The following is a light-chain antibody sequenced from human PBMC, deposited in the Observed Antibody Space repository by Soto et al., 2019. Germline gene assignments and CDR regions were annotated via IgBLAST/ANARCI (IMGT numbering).Light chain of an antibody. CDR2: DVT. J-gene: IGLJ2*01. CDR3: SSCTTSTTYVV. Sequence: QSALTQPASVSGSPGQSITISCTGTSSDVGGYDYVSWYQQHPGKAPKLIIYDVTRRPSGVSNRFSGSKSGNTAPLAISGLQAEDEADYFCSSCTTSTTYVVFGGGTKLTVL. CDR1: SSDVGGYDY. V-gene: IGLV2-14*03.